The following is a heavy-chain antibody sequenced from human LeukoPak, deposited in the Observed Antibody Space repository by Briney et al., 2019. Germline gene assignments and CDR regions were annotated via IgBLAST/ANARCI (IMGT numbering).Heavy chain of an antibody. CDR2: IKQDGSEI. V-gene: IGHV3-7*01. J-gene: IGHJ4*02. CDR1: GFTFNNYW. CDR3: AKDHGPAVVPRRFDY. Sequence: PGGSLRLSCAASGFTFNNYWMSWVRQTPGKGLEWVANIKQDGSEIYYVDSVKGRFTISRDNAKSSLYLQMNSLRAEDTAVYYCAKDHGPAVVPRRFDYWGQGTLVTVSS. D-gene: IGHD4-23*01.